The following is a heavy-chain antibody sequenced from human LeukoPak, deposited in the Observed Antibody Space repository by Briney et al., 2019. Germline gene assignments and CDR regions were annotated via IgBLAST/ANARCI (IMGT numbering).Heavy chain of an antibody. D-gene: IGHD2-2*01. CDR2: ISSSGSTI. CDR3: AGYCSSTSCYLVDPFDY. Sequence: GGSLRLSCAASGFTFSSYEMNWVRQAPGKGLEWVSYISSSGSTIYYADSVKGRFTISRDNAKNSLYLQMNSLRAEDTAVYYCAGYCSSTSCYLVDPFDYWGQGTLVTVSS. J-gene: IGHJ4*02. V-gene: IGHV3-48*03. CDR1: GFTFSSYE.